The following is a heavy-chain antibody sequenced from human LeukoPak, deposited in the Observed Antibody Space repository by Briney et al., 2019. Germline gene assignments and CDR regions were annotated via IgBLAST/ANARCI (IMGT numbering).Heavy chain of an antibody. J-gene: IGHJ3*02. CDR2: IYYSGGT. CDR3: ARHSAGGGLDAFDI. V-gene: IGHV4-59*08. CDR1: GGSISSYN. D-gene: IGHD2-15*01. Sequence: SETLCLTRTVSGGSISSYNWSSVREPPGKGLERILYIYYSGGTTYNPPPTSRVTTSVDTSKNQCSLKLGSVTAADTTVYYCARHSAGGGLDAFDIWGQGTMVTVSS.